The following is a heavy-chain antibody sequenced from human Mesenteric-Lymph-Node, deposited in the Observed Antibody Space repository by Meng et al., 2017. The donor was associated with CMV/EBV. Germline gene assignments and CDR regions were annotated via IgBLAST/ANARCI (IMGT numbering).Heavy chain of an antibody. Sequence: GGSLRLSCAASGFTVSSNYMSWVRQAPGKGLEWVSYISSSGSTIYADSVRGRFTISRDNARNSLYLQMNSLRAEDTAIYYCARAFYDFWGGYSGDNWFDTWGQGTLVTVSS. V-gene: IGHV3-11*04. J-gene: IGHJ5*02. D-gene: IGHD3-3*01. CDR2: ISSSGSTI. CDR3: ARAFYDFWGGYSGDNWFDT. CDR1: GFTVSSNY.